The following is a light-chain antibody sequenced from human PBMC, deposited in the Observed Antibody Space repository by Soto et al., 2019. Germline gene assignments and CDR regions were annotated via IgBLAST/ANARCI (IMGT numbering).Light chain of an antibody. J-gene: IGKJ4*01. V-gene: IGKV4-1*01. CDR2: WAS. CDR1: QSVLYSSNNKNY. CDR3: QQYYSTPPLT. Sequence: DIVMTQSPDSLAVSLGERATINCKSSQSVLYSSNNKNYLAWYQQKPGQPPKLLIYWASTRESGVPDRFSGSGSGTDISLTISSLPAEDVAVYYCQQYYSTPPLTFGGGTKVEIQ.